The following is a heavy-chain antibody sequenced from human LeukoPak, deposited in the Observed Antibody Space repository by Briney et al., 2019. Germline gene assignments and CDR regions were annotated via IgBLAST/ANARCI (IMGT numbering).Heavy chain of an antibody. V-gene: IGHV3-49*03. CDR2: IRSTAYGGTT. J-gene: IGHJ5*02. Sequence: GGSLRLSCSPSGFTFGDYGVSWFRQAPGKGLEWVGFIRSTAYGGTTEYAASVKGRFAISRDDSRSIAYLQMDSLKTEDTAVYFCATAPLRMRIRGDDNWFDPWGQGTLVTVSS. CDR3: ATAPLRMRIRGDDNWFDP. CDR1: GFTFGDYG. D-gene: IGHD3-10*01.